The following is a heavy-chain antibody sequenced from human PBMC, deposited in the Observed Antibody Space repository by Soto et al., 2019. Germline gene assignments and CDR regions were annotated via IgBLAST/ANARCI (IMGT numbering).Heavy chain of an antibody. CDR3: ARSQDSSGYWNNGSDL. J-gene: IGHJ5*02. V-gene: IGHV1-69*01. D-gene: IGHD3-22*01. Sequence: LLKGSWKAFGGGFSIDTSSWRRQTTGQGLEWMGGIIPLFGTANYPQKFQGRVTITADESTSTVYMELSSLRSEDTAVYYCARSQDSSGYWNNGSDLWGKGTPVTGSS. CDR2: IIPLFGTA. CDR1: GGGFSIDT.